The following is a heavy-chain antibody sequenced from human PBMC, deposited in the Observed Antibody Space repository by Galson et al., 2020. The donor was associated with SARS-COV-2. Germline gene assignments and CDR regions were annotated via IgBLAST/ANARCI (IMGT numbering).Heavy chain of an antibody. CDR2: MYYTGIT. Sequence: SETLSLTCTVSGDSITSRSSYWGWHRQPPGEGLEWIVSMYYTGITYYNPSLKSRVTISADTSRNQFCLKMRSVTAADTAGYYCGRLGGGSYGGRWCDYWGRGTLVIVSS. J-gene: IGHJ4*02. CDR3: GRLGGGSYGGRWCDY. D-gene: IGHD2-21*01. CDR1: GDSITSRSSY. V-gene: IGHV4-39*01.